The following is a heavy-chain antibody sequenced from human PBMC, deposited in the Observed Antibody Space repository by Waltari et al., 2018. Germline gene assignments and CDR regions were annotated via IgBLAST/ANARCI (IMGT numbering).Heavy chain of an antibody. D-gene: IGHD3-22*01. J-gene: IGHJ4*02. CDR1: GGSISSGGYY. Sequence: QVQLQESGPGLVKPSQTLSLTCTVSGGSISSGGYYWSWIRQHPGTGLEWIGYIYYSGSTYYNPSLKSLVTISVDTSKNQFSLKLSSVTAADTAVYYCARGRKYYYDSSGRVFDYWGQGTLVTVSS. V-gene: IGHV4-31*01. CDR3: ARGRKYYYDSSGRVFDY. CDR2: IYYSGST.